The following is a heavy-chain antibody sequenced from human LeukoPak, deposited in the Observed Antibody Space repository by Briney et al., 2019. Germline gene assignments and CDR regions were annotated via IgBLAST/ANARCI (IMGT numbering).Heavy chain of an antibody. D-gene: IGHD5-12*01. V-gene: IGHV3-23*01. CDR2: ISPRGDIR. CDR1: GFIFSNHG. Sequence: GGTLRLSCAASGFIFSNHGMSWVRQASGKGREWDSGISPRGDIRYYTDSGKGRFTASRDKSKDTVSLPVASLLRADLAVYFWAKDDAWMRFASWGQGILVTVSS. CDR3: AKDDAWMRFAS. J-gene: IGHJ4*02.